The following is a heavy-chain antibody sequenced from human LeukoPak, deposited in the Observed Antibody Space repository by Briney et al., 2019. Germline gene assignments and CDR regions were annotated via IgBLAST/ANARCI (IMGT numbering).Heavy chain of an antibody. J-gene: IGHJ3*02. CDR2: INPSGSRT. CDR3: VRVRDGYNDAYDI. CDR1: GYIFTNHY. Sequence: ASVKVSCKSSGYIFTNHYMHWVRQAPGQGLEWMGLINPSGSRTLYAEKFGGRIIMTRDMSTATDYMELSSLRSEDTAVYYCVRVRDGYNDAYDIWGQGTMVTVPS. V-gene: IGHV1-46*01. D-gene: IGHD5-24*01.